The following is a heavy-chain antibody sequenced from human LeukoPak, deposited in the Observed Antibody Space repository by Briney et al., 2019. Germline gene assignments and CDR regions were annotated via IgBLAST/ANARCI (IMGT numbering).Heavy chain of an antibody. V-gene: IGHV3-23*01. CDR1: GFTFTSYA. Sequence: GGSLRLSCAASGFTFTSYAMSWVRQAPGKGLEWVSGISGSGGTTYYADSVKGRFTISRDNSKNTLYLQMNSLRVEDTAVYYCAEAPRGSGSYNYFDCWGQGTLVTVSS. D-gene: IGHD3-10*01. CDR2: ISGSGGTT. J-gene: IGHJ4*02. CDR3: AEAPRGSGSYNYFDC.